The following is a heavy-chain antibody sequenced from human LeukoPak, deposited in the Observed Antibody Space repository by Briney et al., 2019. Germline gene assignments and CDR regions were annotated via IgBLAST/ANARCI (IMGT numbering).Heavy chain of an antibody. CDR2: ISYDGSNK. J-gene: IGHJ6*02. Sequence: GGSLRLSCAASGFTFSSYAMHWVRQAPGKGLEWVAVISYDGSNKYYADSVKGRFTISRDNSKNTLYLQMNSLRAEDTAVYYCARVLGYCSSTSCYRGLRNGMDVWGQGTTVTVSS. D-gene: IGHD2-2*02. V-gene: IGHV3-30-3*01. CDR3: ARVLGYCSSTSCYRGLRNGMDV. CDR1: GFTFSSYA.